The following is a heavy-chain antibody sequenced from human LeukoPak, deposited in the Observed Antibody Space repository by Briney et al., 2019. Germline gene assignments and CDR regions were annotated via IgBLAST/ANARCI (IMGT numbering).Heavy chain of an antibody. J-gene: IGHJ4*02. Sequence: SETLSLTCTVSGGSISGYYWSWIRQPPGKGLEWIGEINHSGSTNYNPSLKSRVTISVDTSKNQFSLKLSSVTAADTAVYYCARSGWLRFVPDYWGQGTLVTVSS. CDR2: INHSGST. D-gene: IGHD5-12*01. V-gene: IGHV4-34*01. CDR1: GGSISGYY. CDR3: ARSGWLRFVPDY.